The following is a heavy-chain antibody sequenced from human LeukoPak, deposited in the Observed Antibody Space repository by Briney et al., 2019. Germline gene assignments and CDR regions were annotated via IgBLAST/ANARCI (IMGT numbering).Heavy chain of an antibody. Sequence: GGSLRLSCAASGFTFSGYSMNWVRQAPGKGLEWVSSISSSSSYIYYADSVKGRFTISRDNAKNSLYLQMNSLRAEDTAVYYCAKVGIGVVTVFDYWGQGTLVTVSS. CDR1: GFTFSGYS. D-gene: IGHD3-22*01. CDR3: AKVGIGVVTVFDY. CDR2: ISSSSSYI. J-gene: IGHJ4*02. V-gene: IGHV3-21*04.